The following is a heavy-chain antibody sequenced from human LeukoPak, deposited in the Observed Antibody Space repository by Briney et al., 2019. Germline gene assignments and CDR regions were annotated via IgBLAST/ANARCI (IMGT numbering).Heavy chain of an antibody. V-gene: IGHV3-48*01. CDR1: GFTFSDYS. J-gene: IGHJ4*02. CDR2: IGIDSGNT. D-gene: IGHD5-24*01. Sequence: GGSLRLSCAASGFTFSDYSMNWVRQAPGKGLGWISYIGIDSGNTNYADSVKGRFTISGDKAKNSLYLQMNSLRVEETAVYYCARDYKYAFDNWGQGTLVTVSS. CDR3: ARDYKYAFDN.